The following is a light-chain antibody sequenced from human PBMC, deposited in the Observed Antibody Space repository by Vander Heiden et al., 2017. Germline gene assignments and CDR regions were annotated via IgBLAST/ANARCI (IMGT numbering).Light chain of an antibody. V-gene: IGKV1-39*01. CDR3: QQSYGTPYT. Sequence: DIQMTQSPSSLSASVGDRVTITCRASQSISSYLNWYQQKPGKAPKLLIYAASSLQSPVPSRFSGSGSGTDFTLSMKRLQPEDFTTYYCQQSYGTPYTFGQGTKLEMK. J-gene: IGKJ2*01. CDR1: QSISSY. CDR2: AAS.